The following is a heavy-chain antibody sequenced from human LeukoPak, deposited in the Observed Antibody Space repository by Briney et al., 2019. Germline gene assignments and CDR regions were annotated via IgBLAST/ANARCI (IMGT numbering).Heavy chain of an antibody. CDR2: ITYSGST. CDR1: GGSISSDDYY. Sequence: SQTLSLTCTVSGGSISSDDYYWSWIRQPPGKGLEWIGHITYSGSTDYSPSLRSRVTMSVDTSKNQFSLKLNSVTAAETAMYFCARGGVGGYDYFDSWGQGTLVAVSS. CDR3: ARGGVGGYDYFDS. J-gene: IGHJ4*02. D-gene: IGHD5-12*01. V-gene: IGHV4-30-4*01.